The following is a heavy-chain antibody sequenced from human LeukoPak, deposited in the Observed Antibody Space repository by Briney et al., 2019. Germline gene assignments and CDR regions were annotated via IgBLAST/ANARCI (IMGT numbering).Heavy chain of an antibody. CDR2: MSPNSGNT. CDR3: AKVWVTYYDRGIFDS. V-gene: IGHV1-8*01. D-gene: IGHD3-22*01. CDR1: GCTFTSYD. Sequence: GASVKVSCKASGCTFTSYDINWVRQATGQGLEWMGWMSPNSGNTGYAQKFQGRVTMTRSTSMSTAYMELSSLRSEDTAAYYCAKVWVTYYDRGIFDSWGQGTRVTVSS. J-gene: IGHJ4*02.